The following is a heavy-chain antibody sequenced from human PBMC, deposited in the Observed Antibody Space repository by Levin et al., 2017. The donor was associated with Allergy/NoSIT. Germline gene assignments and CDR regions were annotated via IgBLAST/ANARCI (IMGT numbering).Heavy chain of an antibody. V-gene: IGHV3-33*01. Sequence: GESLKISCAASGFTFNTYGMHWVRQAPGKGLEWVATTWFDGSHKYHADSVKGRFTISRDNSKNTLYLQMNSLRTEDTAVYYCARGSLYGSPPTEFDPWGQGTLVTVSS. CDR2: TWFDGSHK. CDR1: GFTFNTYG. CDR3: ARGSLYGSPPTEFDP. J-gene: IGHJ5*02. D-gene: IGHD1-1*01.